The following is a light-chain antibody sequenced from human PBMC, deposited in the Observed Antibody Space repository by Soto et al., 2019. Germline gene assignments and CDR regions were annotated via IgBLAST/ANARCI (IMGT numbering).Light chain of an antibody. J-gene: IGKJ1*01. CDR2: LGS. CDR3: WQALQTPPWT. V-gene: IGKV2-28*01. CDR1: QSLLHSDGYNY. Sequence: VVTQSPLSLPVTPGEPASISCRSSQSLLHSDGYNYLDWYLQKPGQSPQLLIYLGSNRASGVPDRFSGSGSGTDFTLKISRVEAEDVGVYYCWQALQTPPWTFGQGTKVEIK.